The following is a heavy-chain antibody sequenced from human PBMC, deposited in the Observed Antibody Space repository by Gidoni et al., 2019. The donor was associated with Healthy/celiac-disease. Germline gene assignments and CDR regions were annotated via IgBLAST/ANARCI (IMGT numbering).Heavy chain of an antibody. J-gene: IGHJ5*02. Sequence: QVQLVQSGAEVKKPGASVKVSCKASGYTFTSYDINWVRQATGQGLEWMGWMNPNRGNTGYAQKFQGRVTMTRNTSISTAYMELSSLRSEDTAVYYCARRRPLWSGYSRGGWFDPWGQGTLVTVSS. D-gene: IGHD3-3*01. CDR1: GYTFTSYD. CDR2: MNPNRGNT. CDR3: ARRRPLWSGYSRGGWFDP. V-gene: IGHV1-8*01.